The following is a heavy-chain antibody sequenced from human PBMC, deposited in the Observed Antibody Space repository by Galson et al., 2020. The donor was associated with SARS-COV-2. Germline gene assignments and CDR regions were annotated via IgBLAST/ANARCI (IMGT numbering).Heavy chain of an antibody. V-gene: IGHV3-48*01. D-gene: IGHD2-8*01. Sequence: GGSLRLSCAASGFTFSSYSMNWVRQAPGKGLEWVSYISSSRSTIYYADSVKGRFTISRDNAKNSLYLQMNSLRAEDTAVYYCARPYCTNGVCYFYFDYWGQGTLVTVSS. CDR2: ISSSRSTI. J-gene: IGHJ4*02. CDR3: ARPYCTNGVCYFYFDY. CDR1: GFTFSSYS.